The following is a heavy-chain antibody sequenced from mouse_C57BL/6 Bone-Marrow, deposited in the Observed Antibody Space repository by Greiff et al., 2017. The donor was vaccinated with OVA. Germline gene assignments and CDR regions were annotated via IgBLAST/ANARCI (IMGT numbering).Heavy chain of an antibody. CDR1: GYTFTSYW. V-gene: IGHV1-64*01. J-gene: IGHJ3*01. D-gene: IGHD2-4*01. Sequence: QVQLQQSGAELVKPGASVKLSCKASGYTFTSYWMHWVKQRPGQGLEWIGMIHPNSGSTNYNEKFKSKATLTVDKSSSTAYMQLSSLTSEDSAVYYCARRRGLRRRAWFAYWGQGTLVTVSA. CDR3: ARRRGLRRRAWFAY. CDR2: IHPNSGST.